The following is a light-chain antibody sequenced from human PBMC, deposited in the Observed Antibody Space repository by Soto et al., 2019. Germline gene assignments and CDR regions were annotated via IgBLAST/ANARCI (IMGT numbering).Light chain of an antibody. CDR3: QQYGSSPLT. J-gene: IGKJ4*01. CDR2: GAS. CDR1: QSVSSY. Sequence: EIEVTQSPATLSLSPGDRATLSCRASQSVSSYLAWYQQKPGQAPRLLIYGASSRASGIPDRFSGSGSGTDFTLTISRLEPEDFAVYYCQQYGSSPLTFGGGTKVDIK. V-gene: IGKV3-20*01.